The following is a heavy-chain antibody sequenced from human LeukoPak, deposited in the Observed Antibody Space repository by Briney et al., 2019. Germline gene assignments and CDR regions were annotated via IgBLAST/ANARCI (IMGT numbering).Heavy chain of an antibody. Sequence: GGSLRLSCAASGFTFSRYDLSWVRQAPGKGLEWVSAISGSGGSTYYADSVKGRFTISRDNSKNTLYLQMNSLRAEDTAVYYCASDAMAMIVVVTPFDIWGQGTMVTVSS. CDR2: ISGSGGST. CDR3: ASDAMAMIVVVTPFDI. V-gene: IGHV3-23*01. D-gene: IGHD3-22*01. J-gene: IGHJ3*02. CDR1: GFTFSRYD.